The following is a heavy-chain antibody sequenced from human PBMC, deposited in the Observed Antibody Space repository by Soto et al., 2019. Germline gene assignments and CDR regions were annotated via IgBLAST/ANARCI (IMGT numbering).Heavy chain of an antibody. Sequence: EEQLVESGGGLVQPRGSLRLSCAASGFTFSSYWMHWVRQAPGKGLVWVSRINPDGSITTYADSVKGRFTISRDNAKNTLYLQMNSLRGDDTAVYYCARVPTGRYGVWNSWGQGTLVTVSS. D-gene: IGHD3-16*01. V-gene: IGHV3-74*03. CDR1: GFTFSSYW. J-gene: IGHJ4*02. CDR3: ARVPTGRYGVWNS. CDR2: INPDGSIT.